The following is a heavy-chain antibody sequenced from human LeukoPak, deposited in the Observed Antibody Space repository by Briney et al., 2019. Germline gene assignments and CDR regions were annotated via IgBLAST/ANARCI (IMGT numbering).Heavy chain of an antibody. V-gene: IGHV1-69*05. Sequence: SVKVSCKASGGTFSSYAISWVRQAPGQGLEWMAGIIPIFGTANYAQKFQGRVTITTDESTSTAYMELSSLRSEDTAVYYCARAFKVVRGVIINNWFDPWGQGTLVTVSS. D-gene: IGHD3-10*01. J-gene: IGHJ5*02. CDR1: GGTFSSYA. CDR2: IIPIFGTA. CDR3: ARAFKVVRGVIINNWFDP.